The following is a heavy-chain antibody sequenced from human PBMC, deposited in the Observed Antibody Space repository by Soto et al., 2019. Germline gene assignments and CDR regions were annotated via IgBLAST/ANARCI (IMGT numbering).Heavy chain of an antibody. V-gene: IGHV4-4*02. CDR3: ASQKAAVPAFFHE. CDR2: IYHSGST. J-gene: IGHJ4*02. Sequence: SETLPLPCAVSGGSISSGHWWSWGRQPPGKGLEWIGEIYHSGSTNYNPSLKSRVTISVDKSENQFSLKLSSVTAADTAVYYCASQKAAVPAFFHEWGQGTLVSVSS. CDR1: GGSISSGHW. D-gene: IGHD6-13*01.